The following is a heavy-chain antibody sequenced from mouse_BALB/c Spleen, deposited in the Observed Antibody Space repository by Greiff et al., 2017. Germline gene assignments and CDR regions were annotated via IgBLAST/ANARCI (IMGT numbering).Heavy chain of an antibody. CDR1: GFTFSSYA. J-gene: IGHJ3*01. CDR3: ARERYGNYLAWFAY. V-gene: IGHV5-6-5*01. CDR2: ISSGGST. Sequence: EVKVEESGGGLVKPGGSLKLSCAASGFTFSSYAMSWVRQTPEKRLEWVASISSGGSTYYPDSVKGRFTISRDNARNILYLQMSSLRSEDTAMYYCARERYGNYLAWFAYWGQGTLVTVSA. D-gene: IGHD2-10*02.